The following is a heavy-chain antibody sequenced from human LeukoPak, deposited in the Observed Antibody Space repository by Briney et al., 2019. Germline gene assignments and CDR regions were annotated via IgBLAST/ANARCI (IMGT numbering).Heavy chain of an antibody. CDR2: IWYDGSNK. V-gene: IGHV3-30*02. J-gene: IGHJ4*02. Sequence: PGGSLRLSCAASGFTFSNYGMDWVRQAPGKGLEWVAFIWYDGSNKYYADSVKGRFTISRDNSKNTVYLQMNSLRAEDTAVYYCAKVLAVTSYGAKSVFDHWGQGTLVTVSS. D-gene: IGHD4-23*01. CDR1: GFTFSNYG. CDR3: AKVLAVTSYGAKSVFDH.